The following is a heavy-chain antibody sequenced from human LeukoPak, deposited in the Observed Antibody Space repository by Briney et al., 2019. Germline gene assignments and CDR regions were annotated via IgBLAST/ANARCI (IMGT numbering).Heavy chain of an antibody. V-gene: IGHV3-7*03. CDR3: ARGGGLDV. D-gene: IGHD3-16*01. Sequence: GGCLRLSCAASGFTLSSYWMIWVRQAPGKGLEWVANINHNGNVNYYVDSVKGRFTISRDNAKNSLYLQMSNLRAEDTAVYFCARGGGLDVWGQGATVTVSS. CDR1: GFTLSSYW. CDR2: INHNGNVN. J-gene: IGHJ6*02.